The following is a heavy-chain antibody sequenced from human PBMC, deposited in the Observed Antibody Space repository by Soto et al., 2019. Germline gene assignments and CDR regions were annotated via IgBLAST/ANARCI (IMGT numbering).Heavy chain of an antibody. V-gene: IGHV4-34*01. CDR2: INHSGST. CDR1: GSTFSDSY. CDR3: AREVPSRYSDL. D-gene: IGHD1-1*01. Sequence: PSETLSLTCAVCGSTFSDSYWNLIRQPPGSGLEWIGEINHSGSTIYNTSLESRVTISLDTSRKQFTLKMRSATAADTTVYYCAREVPSRYSDLWGRGTPVTVSS. J-gene: IGHJ2*01.